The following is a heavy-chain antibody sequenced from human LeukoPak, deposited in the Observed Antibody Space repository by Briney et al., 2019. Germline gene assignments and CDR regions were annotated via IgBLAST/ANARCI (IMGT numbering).Heavy chain of an antibody. CDR2: ISDSGGRT. J-gene: IGHJ4*02. V-gene: IGHV3-23*01. CDR1: DFTFSSYA. Sequence: PGGSLRLSCAASDFTFSSYAMSWVRQAPGKGLEWVSAISDSGGRTYYADSVKGRFTISRDNSKNTLYLQMSSLRAEDTAVYYCAKGFGYNSGWGYRFTYWGQGTLVTVSS. CDR3: AKGFGYNSGWGYRFTY. D-gene: IGHD6-19*01.